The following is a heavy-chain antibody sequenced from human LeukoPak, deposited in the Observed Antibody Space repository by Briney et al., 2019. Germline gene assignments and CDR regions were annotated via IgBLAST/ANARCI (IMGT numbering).Heavy chain of an antibody. D-gene: IGHD5-24*01. CDR3: ASVEMATIYGMDV. CDR1: GYTFTSSG. CDR2: ISAYNGNT. J-gene: IGHJ6*02. V-gene: IGHV1-18*01. Sequence: ASVKVSCKASGYTFTSSGISWVRQAPGQGLEWMGWISAYNGNTNYAQKLQGRVTMTTDTSTSTAYMELRSLRSEDTAVYYCASVEMATIYGMDVWGQGTTVTVSS.